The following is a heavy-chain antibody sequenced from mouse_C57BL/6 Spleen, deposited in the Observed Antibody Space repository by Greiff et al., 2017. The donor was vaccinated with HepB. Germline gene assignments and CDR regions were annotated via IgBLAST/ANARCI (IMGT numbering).Heavy chain of an antibody. Sequence: VQLQQPGAELVKPGASVKLSCKASGYTFTSYWMQWVKQRPGQGLEWIGEIDPSDSYTNYNQKFKGKATLTVDTSSSTAYMQLSSLTSEDSAVYYCARRYDYDQYYFDYWGQGTTLTVSS. CDR3: ARRYDYDQYYFDY. D-gene: IGHD2-4*01. V-gene: IGHV1-50*01. J-gene: IGHJ2*01. CDR2: IDPSDSYT. CDR1: GYTFTSYW.